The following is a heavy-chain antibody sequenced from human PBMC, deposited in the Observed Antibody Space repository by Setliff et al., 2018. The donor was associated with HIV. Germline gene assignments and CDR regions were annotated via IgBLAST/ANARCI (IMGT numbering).Heavy chain of an antibody. D-gene: IGHD3-10*01. CDR3: AREVLRGGDDAFGL. V-gene: IGHV3-20*04. CDR2: INWNGGST. Sequence: GGSLRLSCAASGFTFDDYGMSWVRQAPGKGLEWVSGINWNGGSTGYADSVKGRFTISRDNAKNSLYLQMNSLTVEDTGVYYCAREVLRGGDDAFGLWGRGTVVTVSS. CDR1: GFTFDDYG. J-gene: IGHJ3*01.